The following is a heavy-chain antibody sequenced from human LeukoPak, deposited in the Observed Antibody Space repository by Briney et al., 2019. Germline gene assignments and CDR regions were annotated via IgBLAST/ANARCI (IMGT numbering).Heavy chain of an antibody. CDR1: GGSFSGYY. Sequence: NPSETLSLTCAVYGGSFSGYYWSWIRQPPGKGLEWIGEINHSGSTNYNPSLKSRVTISVDTSKNQFSLKLSSVTAADTAVYYCASTRFGEFYFDYWGQGTLVTVSS. V-gene: IGHV4-34*01. CDR2: INHSGST. CDR3: ASTRFGEFYFDY. D-gene: IGHD3-10*01. J-gene: IGHJ4*02.